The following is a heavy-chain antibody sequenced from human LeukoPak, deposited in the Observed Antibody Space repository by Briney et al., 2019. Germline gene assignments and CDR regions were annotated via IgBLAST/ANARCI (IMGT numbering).Heavy chain of an antibody. D-gene: IGHD3-22*01. CDR2: ISHRGST. Sequence: SETLSLTCAVYGGSFSGYYWSWIRQPPGKGLEWIGEISHRGSTNYNPSLKSRVTISVYTSKNQFSLKLSSVTAADTAVYYCASLTTAEAFDIWGQGTMVTVSS. CDR3: ASLTTAEAFDI. J-gene: IGHJ3*02. V-gene: IGHV4-34*01. CDR1: GGSFSGYY.